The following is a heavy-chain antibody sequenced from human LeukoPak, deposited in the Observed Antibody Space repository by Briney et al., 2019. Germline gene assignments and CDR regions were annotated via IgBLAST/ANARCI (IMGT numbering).Heavy chain of an antibody. D-gene: IGHD3-9*01. CDR1: GFTFSSSA. CDR3: AKDITIFDY. Sequence: QPGGSLRLSCAASGFTFSSSAMSWVRQVPGKGLEWVSGISASGGSTYYADSVRGRFTISRDNSKNTLYLQMNSLRAEDTAVYYCAKDITIFDYWGQGTLVTVSS. J-gene: IGHJ4*02. V-gene: IGHV3-23*01. CDR2: ISASGGST.